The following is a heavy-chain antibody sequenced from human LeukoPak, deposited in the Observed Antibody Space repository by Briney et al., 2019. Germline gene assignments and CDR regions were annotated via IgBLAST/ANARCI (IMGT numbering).Heavy chain of an antibody. CDR3: ARITYYDFWSGLNWFDP. CDR1: GFTFSGYA. V-gene: IGHV3-23*01. CDR2: ISGSGGST. J-gene: IGHJ5*02. Sequence: PGGSLRLSCAASGFTFSGYAMSWVRQAPGKGLEWVSAISGSGGSTYYADSVKGRFTISRDNSKNTLYLQMNSLRAEDTAVYYCARITYYDFWSGLNWFDPWGQGTLVTVSS. D-gene: IGHD3-3*01.